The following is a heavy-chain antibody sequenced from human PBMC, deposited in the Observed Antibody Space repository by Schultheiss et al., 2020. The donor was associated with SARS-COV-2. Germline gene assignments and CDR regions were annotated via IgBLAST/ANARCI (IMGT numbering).Heavy chain of an antibody. J-gene: IGHJ4*02. CDR1: GYTFSDYF. CDR2: INPYNDNT. CDR3: ATRYVLRFLEWLPFDY. D-gene: IGHD3-3*01. Sequence: SVKVSCQASGYTFSDYFIHWVRQAPGQGLVWMGCINPYNDNTHYAQKFRGRVTITSDRSVSTAYMELSSLRSEDMVVYYCATRYVLRFLEWLPFDYWGQGTLVTVSS. V-gene: IGHV1-NL1*01.